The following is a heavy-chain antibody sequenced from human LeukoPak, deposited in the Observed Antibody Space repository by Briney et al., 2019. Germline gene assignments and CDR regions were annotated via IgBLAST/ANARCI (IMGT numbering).Heavy chain of an antibody. Sequence: ASVKVSCKASGYTFTSYGISWVRQAPGQGLEWKGWISAYNGNTNYAQKLQGRITLTTDTSTSTANMELRSLRSDDTAIYYCARDSGGLMPYDYWGPGTLVTVSS. CDR1: GYTFTSYG. CDR2: ISAYNGNT. J-gene: IGHJ4*02. D-gene: IGHD4-23*01. V-gene: IGHV1-18*01. CDR3: ARDSGGLMPYDY.